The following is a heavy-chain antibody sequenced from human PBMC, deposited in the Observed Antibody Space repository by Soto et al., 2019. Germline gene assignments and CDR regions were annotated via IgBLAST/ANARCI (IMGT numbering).Heavy chain of an antibody. CDR2: IIPILGIA. Sequence: ASVQVSCKASGGTFSSYTISWVRQAPGQGLEWMGRIIPILGIANYAQKFQGRVTITADKSTSTAYMELSSLRSEDTAVYYCARITDYDILTGYYGVAFDIWGQGTMVTVSS. V-gene: IGHV1-69*02. CDR3: ARITDYDILTGYYGVAFDI. CDR1: GGTFSSYT. J-gene: IGHJ3*02. D-gene: IGHD3-9*01.